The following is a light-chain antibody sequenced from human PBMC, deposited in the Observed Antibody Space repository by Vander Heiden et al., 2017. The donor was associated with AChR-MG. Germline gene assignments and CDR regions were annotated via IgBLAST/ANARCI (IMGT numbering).Light chain of an antibody. J-gene: IGLJ1*01. CDR2: EVN. V-gene: IGLV2-8*01. Sequence: QSALTQPPSASGCPGQSVPIPCTGISRDVGVYRHVSWYQQHPGKAPKLISYEVNKRTTGVPDRFSGSKSGNTASRNVSGLQAEYEADYDCLSYADYNTYVFGTGNKVTVL. CDR1: SRDVGVYRH. CDR3: LSYADYNTYV.